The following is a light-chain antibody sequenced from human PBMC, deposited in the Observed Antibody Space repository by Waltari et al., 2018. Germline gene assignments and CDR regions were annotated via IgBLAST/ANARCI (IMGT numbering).Light chain of an antibody. CDR1: SSDVGGDDS. V-gene: IGLV2-14*03. J-gene: IGLJ2*01. Sequence: QSALSQPASVSGSPGQSITISCTGSSSDVGGDDSVSWYQDHPGQAPKVLIYDVNKRPSGVSDRFSGSKSGNTASLTISGLQAEDEANYYCCSQSSYNGVIFGGGTKLTVL. CDR3: CSQSSYNGVI. CDR2: DVN.